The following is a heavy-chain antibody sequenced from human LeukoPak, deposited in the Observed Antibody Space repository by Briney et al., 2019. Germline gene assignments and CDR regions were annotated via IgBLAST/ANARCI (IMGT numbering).Heavy chain of an antibody. Sequence: SVKVSCKASGGTLNNFAIYWVRQAPGQGLEWMGGIIPMFGLPNYSEKFQGRVSVTTDESTSTAYMELRSLRSDDTAVYYCARDGWQQLVFDYWGQGTLVTVSS. D-gene: IGHD6-6*01. V-gene: IGHV1-69*05. J-gene: IGHJ4*02. CDR2: IIPMFGLP. CDR3: ARDGWQQLVFDY. CDR1: GGTLNNFA.